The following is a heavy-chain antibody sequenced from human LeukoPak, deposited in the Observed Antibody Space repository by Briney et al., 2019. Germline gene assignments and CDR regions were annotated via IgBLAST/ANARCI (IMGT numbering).Heavy chain of an antibody. CDR1: GFTFSSYA. D-gene: IGHD3-22*01. Sequence: GRSLRLSCAASGFTFSSYAMHWVRQAPGKGLEWVAVISYDGSNKYYADSVKGRFTNSRDNSKNTLYLQMNSLRAEDTAVYYCASAYYYDSSGYYGYWGQGTLVTVSS. J-gene: IGHJ4*02. CDR2: ISYDGSNK. V-gene: IGHV3-30-3*01. CDR3: ASAYYYDSSGYYGY.